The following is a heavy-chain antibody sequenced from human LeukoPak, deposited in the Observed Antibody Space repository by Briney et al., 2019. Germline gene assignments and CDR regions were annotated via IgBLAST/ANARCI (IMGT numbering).Heavy chain of an antibody. CDR3: ARDPSSSSGGYNWFDP. CDR1: GGTFSSYA. V-gene: IGHV1-69*04. Sequence: AVKVSCKASGGTFSSYAISWVRQAPGQGLEWMGRIIPILGIANYAQKFQGRVTITADKSTSTAYMELSSLRSEDTAVYYCARDPSSSSGGYNWFDPWGQGTLVTVSS. D-gene: IGHD6-6*01. J-gene: IGHJ5*02. CDR2: IIPILGIA.